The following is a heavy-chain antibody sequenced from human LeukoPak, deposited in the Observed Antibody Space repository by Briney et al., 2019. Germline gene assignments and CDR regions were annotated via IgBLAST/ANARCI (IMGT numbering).Heavy chain of an antibody. V-gene: IGHV4-59*01. Sequence: SXTLSLTCTVSGGSISSYYWSWIRQPPGKGLEWIGYIYYSGSTNYNPSLKSRVTISVDTSKNQFSLKLSSVTAADTAVYYCARGYYYGSGSSPWDYWGQGTLVTVSS. J-gene: IGHJ4*02. CDR1: GGSISSYY. CDR3: ARGYYYGSGSSPWDY. CDR2: IYYSGST. D-gene: IGHD3-10*01.